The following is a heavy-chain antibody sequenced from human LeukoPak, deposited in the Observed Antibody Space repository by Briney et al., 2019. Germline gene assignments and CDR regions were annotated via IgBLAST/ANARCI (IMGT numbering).Heavy chain of an antibody. J-gene: IGHJ3*01. CDR3: ATDGGQQLTFDY. CDR2: IYYSGST. Sequence: SETLSLTCTVSGGSISSSSYYWGWIRQPPGKGLEWIGSIYYSGSTYYNPSLKSRVTISVDTSKNQFSLKLSSVTAADTAVYYCATDGGQQLTFDYWGQGTMVTVSS. CDR1: GGSISSSSYY. V-gene: IGHV4-39*07. D-gene: IGHD6-13*01.